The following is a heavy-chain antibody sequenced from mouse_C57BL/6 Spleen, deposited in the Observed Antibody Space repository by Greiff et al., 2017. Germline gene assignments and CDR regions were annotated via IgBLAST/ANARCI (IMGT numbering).Heavy chain of an antibody. CDR2: IDPSDSET. CDR1: GYTFTSYW. V-gene: IGHV1-52*01. J-gene: IGHJ4*01. D-gene: IGHD2-2*01. Sequence: VQLQQPGAELVRPGSSVKLSCKASGYTFTSYWMHWVKQRPIQGLEWIGNIDPSDSETHYNQKFKDKATLTVDKSSSTAYMQLSSLTSEDSAVYYCARGMVTTVYYAMDYWGQGTSVTVSS. CDR3: ARGMVTTVYYAMDY.